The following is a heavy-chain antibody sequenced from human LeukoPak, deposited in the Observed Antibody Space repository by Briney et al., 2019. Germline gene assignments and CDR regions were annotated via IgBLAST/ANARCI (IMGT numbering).Heavy chain of an antibody. CDR2: ISSSSSYI. J-gene: IGHJ4*02. V-gene: IGHV3-21*01. Sequence: GGSLRLSCAASGFTFSSHSMNWVRQAPGKGLEWVSSISSSSSYIYYADSVKGRFTISRDNAKNSLYLQMNSLRAEDTAVYYCARENVGRDPTFDYSGQGTLVTVSS. D-gene: IGHD3-10*01. CDR3: ARENVGRDPTFDY. CDR1: GFTFSSHS.